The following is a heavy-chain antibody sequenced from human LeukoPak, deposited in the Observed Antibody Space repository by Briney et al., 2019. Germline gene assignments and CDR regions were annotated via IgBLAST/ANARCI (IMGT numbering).Heavy chain of an antibody. CDR2: IRYDGSNK. Sequence: PGGSLRLSCAASGFTFSSYGMHWVRQAPGKGLEWVAFIRYDGSNKYYADSVKGRFTISRDNSKVTLYLQMNSLRAEDTAVYYCAKDLSPIVVVPAASNYWGQGTLVTVSS. D-gene: IGHD2-2*01. V-gene: IGHV3-30*02. J-gene: IGHJ4*02. CDR3: AKDLSPIVVVPAASNY. CDR1: GFTFSSYG.